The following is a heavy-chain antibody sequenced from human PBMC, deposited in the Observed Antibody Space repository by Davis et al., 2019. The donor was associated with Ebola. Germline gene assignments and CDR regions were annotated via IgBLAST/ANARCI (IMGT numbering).Heavy chain of an antibody. V-gene: IGHV4-4*02. J-gene: IGHJ4*02. CDR1: GGSISSSNW. Sequence: PGGSLRLSCAVSGGSISSSNWWSWVRQPPGKGLEWIGEIYHSGSTNYNPSLKSRVTISVDTSKNQFSLKLSSVTAADTAVYYCAREYSSSFDYWGQGTLVTVSS. CDR2: IYHSGST. CDR3: AREYSSSFDY. D-gene: IGHD6-6*01.